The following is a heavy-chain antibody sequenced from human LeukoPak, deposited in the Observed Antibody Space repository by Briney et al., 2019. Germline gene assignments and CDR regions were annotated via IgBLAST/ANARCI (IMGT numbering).Heavy chain of an antibody. Sequence: GGSLRLSCAASGFTFSSYGMSWLRQAPGKGLEWVSGIRGSGGSTYYADSVKGRFTISRDNAKNSLYLQMNSLRAEDTAVYYCARGRTVTAYNWFDPWGQGTLVTVSS. CDR3: ARGRTVTAYNWFDP. CDR1: GFTFSSYG. V-gene: IGHV3-23*01. CDR2: IRGSGGST. J-gene: IGHJ5*02. D-gene: IGHD4-11*01.